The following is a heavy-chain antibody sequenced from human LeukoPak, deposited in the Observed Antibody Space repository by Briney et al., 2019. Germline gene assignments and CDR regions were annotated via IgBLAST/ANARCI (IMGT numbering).Heavy chain of an antibody. CDR3: ARVTGDYGDPYYYYGMDV. CDR2: INPSGGGT. D-gene: IGHD4-17*01. CDR1: GYTFTSYY. J-gene: IGHJ6*02. V-gene: IGHV1-46*01. Sequence: ASVKVSCKASGYTFTSYYMHWVRQAPGQGLEWMGIINPSGGGTSYAQKFQGRVTMTRDTSTSTVYMELSSLRSEDTAVYYCARVTGDYGDPYYYYGMDVWGQGTTVTVSS.